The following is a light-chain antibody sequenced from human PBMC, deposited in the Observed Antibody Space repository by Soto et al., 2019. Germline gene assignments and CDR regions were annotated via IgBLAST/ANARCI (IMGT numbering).Light chain of an antibody. V-gene: IGLV2-14*01. CDR3: SLYTRSNTWV. CDR1: SSDVGGHNY. J-gene: IGLJ3*02. CDR2: EVS. Sequence: QSALTQPASVSGSPGQSITISCTGTSSDVGGHNYVSWYQQHPGKAPKFMIFEVSNRPSGVSNRFSGSKSGNTASLTISGLQAEDEADYYCSLYTRSNTWVFGGGTQLTVL.